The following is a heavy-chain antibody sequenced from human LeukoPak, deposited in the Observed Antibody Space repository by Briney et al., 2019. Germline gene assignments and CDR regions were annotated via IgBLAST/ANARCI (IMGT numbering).Heavy chain of an antibody. J-gene: IGHJ4*02. D-gene: IGHD5-24*01. V-gene: IGHV1-24*01. CDR2: FEPEDGET. CDR3: ATPEMATITARFDY. Sequence: ASVKVSCKVSGYTLTELSMHWVRQAPGKGLEWMGGFEPEDGETIYAQKFQGRVTMTEDTSTDTAYMELSSLRSEDTAVYYYATPEMATITARFDYWGQGTLVTVSS. CDR1: GYTLTELS.